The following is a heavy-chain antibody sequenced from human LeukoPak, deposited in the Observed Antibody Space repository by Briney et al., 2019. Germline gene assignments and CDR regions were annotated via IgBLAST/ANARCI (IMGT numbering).Heavy chain of an antibody. Sequence: ASVKVSCKASGYTFTGYHIHWVRQAPGQGLEWMGRFNPYIVDTNFTQKFQGRVTMTRDTSITTAYMDLSSLTPDDTAVYFCARDQGSLTRSWYTGYWGQGTQVTVSP. V-gene: IGHV1-2*06. CDR1: GYTFTGYH. D-gene: IGHD6-13*01. CDR3: ARDQGSLTRSWYTGY. J-gene: IGHJ4*02. CDR2: FNPYIVDT.